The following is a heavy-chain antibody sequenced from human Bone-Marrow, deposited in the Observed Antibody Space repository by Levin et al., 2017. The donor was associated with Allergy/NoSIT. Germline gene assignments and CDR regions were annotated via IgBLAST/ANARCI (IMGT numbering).Heavy chain of an antibody. D-gene: IGHD2-21*02. CDR2: IRSKPHHYAT. CDR3: SNAMCGGDCYDDY. CDR1: GFTFSASA. Sequence: GGSLRLSCAASGFTFSASAIHWVRQASGKGLEWVGRIRSKPHHYATAYAASVKGRFTISRDDSENTAYLQMNSLKTEDTAVYYCSNAMCGGDCYDDYWGQGTLVTVSS. J-gene: IGHJ4*02. V-gene: IGHV3-73*01.